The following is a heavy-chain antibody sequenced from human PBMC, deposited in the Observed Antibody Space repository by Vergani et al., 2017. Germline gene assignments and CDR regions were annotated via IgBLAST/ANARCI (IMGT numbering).Heavy chain of an antibody. CDR1: GFTFSNAW. V-gene: IGHV3-15*01. CDR3: TTGHRITMVRVVRALVDY. CDR2: IKSKTDGGTT. J-gene: IGHJ4*02. Sequence: EVQLVESGGGLVKPGGSLRLSCAASGFTFSNAWMSWVRQAPGKGLEWVGRIKSKTDGGTTDYAAPVKGRFTISRDDSKNTLYLQMNSLKTEDTAVYYCTTGHRITMVRVVRALVDYWGQGTLVTVSS. D-gene: IGHD3-10*01.